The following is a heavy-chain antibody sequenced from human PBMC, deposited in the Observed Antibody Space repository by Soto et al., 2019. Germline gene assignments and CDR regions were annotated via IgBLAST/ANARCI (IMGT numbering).Heavy chain of an antibody. J-gene: IGHJ2*01. CDR1: GGSISSGGYY. CDR3: ARDPYCSSTSCRPPL. V-gene: IGHV4-31*03. D-gene: IGHD2-2*01. Sequence: QVQLQESGPGLVKPSQTLSLTCTVSGGSISSGGYYWSWIRQHPGKGLEWIGYIYYSGSTYYNPSLNSRVPLSVDTSTNQFSLKLSAVTAADTAVYYCARDPYCSSTSCRPPLWGRGTLVTVSS. CDR2: IYYSGST.